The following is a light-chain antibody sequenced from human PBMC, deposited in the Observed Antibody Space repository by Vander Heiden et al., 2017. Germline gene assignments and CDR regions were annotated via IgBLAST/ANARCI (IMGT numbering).Light chain of an antibody. CDR3: QQYYSTPLT. CDR2: WAS. V-gene: IGKV4-1*01. Sequence: DIVMTQSRDSLAVSLGERATINCKSSQSVLYSSNNKNYLAWYQQKPGQPPKLLIYWASTRESGVPDRFSGSGSGTDFTLTISSLQAEDVAVYYCQQYYSTPLTFGGGTKVEIK. J-gene: IGKJ4*01. CDR1: QSVLYSSNNKNY.